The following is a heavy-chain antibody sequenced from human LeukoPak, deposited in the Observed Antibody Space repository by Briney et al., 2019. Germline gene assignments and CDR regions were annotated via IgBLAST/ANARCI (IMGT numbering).Heavy chain of an antibody. Sequence: SETLSLTCTVSGSSLSSYYWSWIRQPPGKGLEWIGYIYYSGSTNYNPSLKSRVTISVDTSKNQFSLKLSSVTAADTAVYYCARGRYGDYAGAFDIWGQGTMVTVSS. V-gene: IGHV4-59*01. CDR3: ARGRYGDYAGAFDI. J-gene: IGHJ3*02. CDR1: GSSLSSYY. D-gene: IGHD4-17*01. CDR2: IYYSGST.